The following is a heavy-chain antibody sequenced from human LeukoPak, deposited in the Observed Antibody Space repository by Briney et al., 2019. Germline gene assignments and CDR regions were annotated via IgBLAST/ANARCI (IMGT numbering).Heavy chain of an antibody. CDR3: ARVAAKTVDY. V-gene: IGHV4-39*07. CDR2: IYYSGST. Sequence: SETLSLTCTVSGGSISSSSYYWGWIRQPPGKGLEWIGSIYYSGSTYYNPFLKSRVTISIDMSKNQFSLKLSSVTAADTAVYYCARVAAKTVDYWGQGTLVTVSP. J-gene: IGHJ4*02. CDR1: GGSISSSSYY. D-gene: IGHD2-15*01.